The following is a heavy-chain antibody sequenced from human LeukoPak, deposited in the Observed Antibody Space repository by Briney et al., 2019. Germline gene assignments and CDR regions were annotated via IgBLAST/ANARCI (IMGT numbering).Heavy chain of an antibody. CDR2: ICNSGSA. V-gene: IGHV4-30-4*07. J-gene: IGHJ5*02. CDR1: GASISTSLNS. Sequence: SETLSLTCAVSGASISTSLNSWSWFRQPPGKGLEWIGDICNSGSASYNPTLKSRLLISIDSSKNHFSLELTSVNAADTAVYFCAKADLPVRSPYNWFDPWGQGTLVIVSS. CDR3: AKADLPVRSPYNWFDP. D-gene: IGHD3-10*01.